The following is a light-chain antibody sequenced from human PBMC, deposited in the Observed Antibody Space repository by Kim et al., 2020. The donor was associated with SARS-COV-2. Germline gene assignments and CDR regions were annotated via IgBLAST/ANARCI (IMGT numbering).Light chain of an antibody. J-gene: IGLJ3*02. Sequence: SYELTQPPSVSLSPGQTARITCSGDALAKQYAYWFQQKPGQAPVLVIYKDTERPSGIPERFSGSTSGTTVTLTISGVQAEDEADYYCQSADSSDTFWVFGGGTQLTVL. V-gene: IGLV3-25*03. CDR2: KDT. CDR1: ALAKQY. CDR3: QSADSSDTFWV.